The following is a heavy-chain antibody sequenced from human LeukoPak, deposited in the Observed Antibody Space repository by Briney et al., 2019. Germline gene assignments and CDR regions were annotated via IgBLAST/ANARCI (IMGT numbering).Heavy chain of an antibody. Sequence: GASVKVSCKPSGYTFTRYYMNWVRQAPGQGLEWMGWINPNSSSTNYTQKFQDRVTMTRATSISTANIELSRLRSGDTAVYYCERGGPYDLLTGSLDYWDQGTLVTVSS. CDR3: ERGGPYDLLTGSLDY. D-gene: IGHD3-9*01. V-gene: IGHV1-2*02. CDR1: GYTFTRYY. J-gene: IGHJ4*02. CDR2: INPNSSST.